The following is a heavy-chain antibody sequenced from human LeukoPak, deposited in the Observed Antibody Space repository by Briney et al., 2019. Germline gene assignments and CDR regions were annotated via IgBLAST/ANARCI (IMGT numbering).Heavy chain of an antibody. V-gene: IGHV4-59*01. Sequence: SETLSLTCTVSGGSISSYYWSWIRQPPGNGLEWIGYIYYSGSTNYNPSLKSRVTISVDTSKNQFSLKLSSVTAADTAVYYCARVKVDSMVRYYFDYWGQGTLVTVSS. CDR1: GGSISSYY. CDR2: IYYSGST. J-gene: IGHJ4*02. D-gene: IGHD3-10*01. CDR3: ARVKVDSMVRYYFDY.